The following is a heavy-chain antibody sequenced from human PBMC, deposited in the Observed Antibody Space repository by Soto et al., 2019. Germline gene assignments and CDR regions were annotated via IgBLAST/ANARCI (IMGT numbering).Heavy chain of an antibody. Sequence: QVQLVQSGAEEKKPGASVKVSCETSGYTFTAYAIHWVRQAPGQTLEWMGWINAANGNTRSAPKSQTRLTLTRDTTASSGYMDPSSLRFVATAVYYSARSAISPYRGLINPSHFWAQGNLVAVSS. J-gene: IGHJ4*02. D-gene: IGHD3-16*02. CDR2: INAANGNT. V-gene: IGHV1-3*05. CDR1: GYTFTAYA. CDR3: ARSAISPYRGLINPSHF.